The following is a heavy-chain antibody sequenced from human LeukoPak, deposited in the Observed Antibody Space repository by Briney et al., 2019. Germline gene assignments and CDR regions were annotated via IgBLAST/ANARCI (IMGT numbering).Heavy chain of an antibody. D-gene: IGHD3-22*01. Sequence: ASVTVSFTASGYTFTIYGISWVRQAPGQGLEWMGWISTYNGNTNYAQKLQGRVTMTTDTSTSTAYMELRSLRSDDTAVYYCARAEDSSGTHYYYYGMDVWGQGTTVTVSS. CDR3: ARAEDSSGTHYYYYGMDV. CDR1: GYTFTIYG. CDR2: ISTYNGNT. J-gene: IGHJ6*02. V-gene: IGHV1-18*01.